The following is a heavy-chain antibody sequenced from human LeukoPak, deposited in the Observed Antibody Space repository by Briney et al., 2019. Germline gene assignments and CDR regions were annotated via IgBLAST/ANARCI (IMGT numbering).Heavy chain of an antibody. CDR3: ARAVIVVAAATQRNWFDP. Sequence: YPSETLSLTCAVYGRSFSGYYWTWIRQTPGKGLEWIGEINHSGITDYNPSLRSRVTISVDTSKNQFSLRLSSVTAADTAIYYCARAVIVVAAATQRNWFDPWGQGTLVTVSS. V-gene: IGHV4-34*01. J-gene: IGHJ5*02. D-gene: IGHD2-15*01. CDR1: GRSFSGYY. CDR2: INHSGIT.